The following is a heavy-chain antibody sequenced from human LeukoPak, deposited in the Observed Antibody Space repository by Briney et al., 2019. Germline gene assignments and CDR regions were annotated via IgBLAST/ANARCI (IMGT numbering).Heavy chain of an antibody. CDR1: GGTFSSYA. J-gene: IGHJ6*03. CDR2: IIPIFGTA. D-gene: IGHD3-9*01. V-gene: IGHV1-69*06. CDR3: ARGKRYFDWLLSNYYYYMDV. Sequence: ASVKVSCKASGGTFSSYAISWVRQAPGQGLEWMGGIIPIFGTANYAQKFQGRVTITADKSTSTAYMELSSLRSEDTAVYYCARGKRYFDWLLSNYYYYMDVWGKGTTVTISS.